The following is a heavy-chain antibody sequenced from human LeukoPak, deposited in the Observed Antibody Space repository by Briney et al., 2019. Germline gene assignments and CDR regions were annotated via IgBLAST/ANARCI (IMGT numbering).Heavy chain of an antibody. Sequence: SETLSLTCTVSGGSISSYYWSWIRQPPGKGLEWIGYIYYSGSTNYNPSLKSRVTISVDTSKNQFSLKLSSVTAADTAVYYCARDLTYYYDSSGYATFGYWGQGTLVTVSS. CDR1: GGSISSYY. D-gene: IGHD3-22*01. V-gene: IGHV4-59*01. J-gene: IGHJ4*02. CDR3: ARDLTYYYDSSGYATFGY. CDR2: IYYSGST.